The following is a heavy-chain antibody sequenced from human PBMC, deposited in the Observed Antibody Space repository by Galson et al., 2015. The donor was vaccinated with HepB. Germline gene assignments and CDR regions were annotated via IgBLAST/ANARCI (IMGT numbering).Heavy chain of an antibody. CDR2: IYTSGST. CDR1: GGSISSYY. Sequence: ETLSLTCTVSGGSISSYYWSWIRQPAGKGLEWIGRIYTSGSTNYNPSLKSRVTMSVDTSKNQFSLKLSSVTAADTAVYYCARDPIRSGSYLYYYYYGMDVWGQGTTVTVS. D-gene: IGHD1-26*01. CDR3: ARDPIRSGSYLYYYYYGMDV. J-gene: IGHJ6*02. V-gene: IGHV4-4*07.